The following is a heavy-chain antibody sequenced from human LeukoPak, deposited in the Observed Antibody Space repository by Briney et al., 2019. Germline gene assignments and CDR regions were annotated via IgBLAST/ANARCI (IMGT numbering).Heavy chain of an antibody. CDR3: ARMAARLAFDY. Sequence: SETLSLTCAVYGGSFSGYYWSWIRQPPGKGLEWIREINHSGSTNYNPSLKSRVTISVDTSKNQFSLKLSSVTAADTAVYYCARMAARLAFDYWGQGTLVTVSS. V-gene: IGHV4-34*01. J-gene: IGHJ4*02. D-gene: IGHD6-19*01. CDR2: INHSGST. CDR1: GGSFSGYY.